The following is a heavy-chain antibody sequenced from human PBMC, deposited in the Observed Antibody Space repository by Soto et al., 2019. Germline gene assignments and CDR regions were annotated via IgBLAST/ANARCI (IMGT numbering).Heavy chain of an antibody. CDR3: ARGGLRGMLRYYYYMDV. Sequence: SGTLSLTCAVYGGSFSGYYWSWIRQPPGKGLEWIGEINHSGSTNYNPSLKSRVTISVDTSKNQFSLKLSSVTAADTAVYYCARGGLRGMLRYYYYMDVWGKGTTVTVSS. J-gene: IGHJ6*03. CDR2: INHSGST. V-gene: IGHV4-34*01. CDR1: GGSFSGYY. D-gene: IGHD2-8*01.